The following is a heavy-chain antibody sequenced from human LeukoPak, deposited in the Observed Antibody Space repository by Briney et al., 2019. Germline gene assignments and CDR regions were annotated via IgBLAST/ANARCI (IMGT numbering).Heavy chain of an antibody. J-gene: IGHJ3*02. CDR3: TRFTIVGVVDAFDI. CDR2: IRSKVYGGTT. CDR1: GFTFGDYA. Sequence: GRSLRLSCTASGFTFGDYAMSWVRQAPGKGLEWVAFIRSKVYGGTTEYAASVEVRFTISRDDSKSIAYLQMTSLKTEDAGVYYCTRFTIVGVVDAFDIWGQGTMVTVSS. V-gene: IGHV3-49*04. D-gene: IGHD3-3*01.